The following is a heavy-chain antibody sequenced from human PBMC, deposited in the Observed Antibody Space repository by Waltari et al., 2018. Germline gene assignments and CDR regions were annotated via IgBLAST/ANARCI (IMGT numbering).Heavy chain of an antibody. Sequence: EVQLLESGGGLVQPGGSLRLSCAASGFTFSTYSMSWVRQVPGKGLEWVSSISGSGTGTYYADSVKGRFTISRDNSKNTLYLQMNSLRAEDTALYYCATFKGEYWGQGTLVTVSS. CDR3: ATFKGEY. V-gene: IGHV3-23*01. J-gene: IGHJ4*02. CDR2: ISGSGTGT. CDR1: GFTFSTYS. D-gene: IGHD3-16*01.